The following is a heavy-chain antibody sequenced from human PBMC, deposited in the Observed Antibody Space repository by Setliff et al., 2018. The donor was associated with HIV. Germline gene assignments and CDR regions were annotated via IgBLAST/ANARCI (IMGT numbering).Heavy chain of an antibody. CDR2: IYIGST. D-gene: IGHD6-13*01. J-gene: IGHJ4*02. V-gene: IGHV4-4*08. CDR3: ARTYSSSWYSSHLWVDY. Sequence: SETLSLTCTVSGAAIISHYYSWIRQPPGKGLEWIGHIYIGSTNYNPSLKSRVTISADTSKNQFSLKLSSVTAADTAVYYCARTYSSSWYSSHLWVDYWGQGTQVTVSS. CDR1: GAAIISHY.